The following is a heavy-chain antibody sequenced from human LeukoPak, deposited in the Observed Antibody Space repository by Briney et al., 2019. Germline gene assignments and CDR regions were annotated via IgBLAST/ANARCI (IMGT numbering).Heavy chain of an antibody. CDR1: GGSFSGYY. D-gene: IGHD2-2*01. CDR2: NNHSGST. V-gene: IGHV4-34*01. CDR3: ARGRIVVVPAAMRGWFDP. J-gene: IGHJ5*02. Sequence: SETLSLTCAVYGGSFSGYYWSWIRQPPGKGLEWIGENNHSGSTNYNPSLKSRVTISVDTSKNQFSLKLSSVTAADTAVYYCARGRIVVVPAAMRGWFDPWGQGTLVTVSS.